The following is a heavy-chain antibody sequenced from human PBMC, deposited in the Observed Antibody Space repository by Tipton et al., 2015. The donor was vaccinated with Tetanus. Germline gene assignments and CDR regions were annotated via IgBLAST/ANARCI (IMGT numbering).Heavy chain of an antibody. CDR3: ARHPIISGYRFIDH. J-gene: IGHJ4*02. Sequence: TLSLTCTVSGDSISSSDYYWGWIRQPPGEGLEWIASVYYDGSAYYNPSLKSRITISIDTSGSQFSLKLSSVTAADTARYFCARHPIISGYRFIDHWGQGTLVTVSS. D-gene: IGHD5-12*01. V-gene: IGHV4-39*01. CDR2: VYYDGSA. CDR1: GDSISSSDYY.